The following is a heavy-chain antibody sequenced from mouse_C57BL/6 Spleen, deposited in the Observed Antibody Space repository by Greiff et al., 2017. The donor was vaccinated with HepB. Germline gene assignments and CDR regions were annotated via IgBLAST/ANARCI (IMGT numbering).Heavy chain of an antibody. CDR2: INPGSGGT. V-gene: IGHV1-54*01. CDR1: GYAFTNYL. Sequence: VQLQQSGAELVRPGPSVKVSCKASGYAFTNYLIEWVKQRPGQGLEWIGVINPGSGGTNYNEKFKGKATLTADKSSSTAYMQLSSLTSEDSAVYFCARSPPYGSSYYWYFDVWGTGTTVTVSS. J-gene: IGHJ1*03. CDR3: ARSPPYGSSYYWYFDV. D-gene: IGHD1-1*01.